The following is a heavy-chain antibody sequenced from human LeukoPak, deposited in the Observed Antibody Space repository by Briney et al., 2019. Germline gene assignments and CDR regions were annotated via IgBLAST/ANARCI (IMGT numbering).Heavy chain of an antibody. J-gene: IGHJ4*02. CDR2: INHSGST. CDR3: ARGFTNYYDSSGYDY. V-gene: IGHV4-34*01. CDR1: GGSFSDYY. Sequence: SETLSFTCAVYGGSFSDYYWSWIRQPPGKGLEWIGEINHSGSTNYNTSLKSRVTISLDTSKNQFSLKLSSVTAADTAVYYCARGFTNYYDSSGYDYWGQGTLVTVSS. D-gene: IGHD3-22*01.